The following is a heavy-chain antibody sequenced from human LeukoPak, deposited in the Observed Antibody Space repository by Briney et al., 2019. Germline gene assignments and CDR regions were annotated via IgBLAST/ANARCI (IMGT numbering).Heavy chain of an antibody. Sequence: ASVKVSCKASRYTFTGYYMHWVRQAPGQGLEWMGWIYPNSGGTNYAQKFQGRVTVTRDTSISTAYMQLSRLRSDDTAVYYCATGRGYSYGFDYWGQGTLVTVSS. CDR3: ATGRGYSYGFDY. CDR2: IYPNSGGT. D-gene: IGHD5-18*01. J-gene: IGHJ4*02. V-gene: IGHV1-2*02. CDR1: RYTFTGYY.